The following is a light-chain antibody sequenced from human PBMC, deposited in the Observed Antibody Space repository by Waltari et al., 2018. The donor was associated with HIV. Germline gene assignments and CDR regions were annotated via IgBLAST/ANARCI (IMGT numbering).Light chain of an antibody. J-gene: IGKJ4*01. V-gene: IGKV1-9*01. CDR3: QQFHSFPLT. Sequence: IQLTQYPSFLSASVGYRVTITCRASQAINTYLAWYQQKPGKAPKLLMYAASTLQRGVPPTFSGSGSGTEFTLTINALHPDDFATYYCQQFHSFPLTFGGGTNVE. CDR1: QAINTY. CDR2: AAS.